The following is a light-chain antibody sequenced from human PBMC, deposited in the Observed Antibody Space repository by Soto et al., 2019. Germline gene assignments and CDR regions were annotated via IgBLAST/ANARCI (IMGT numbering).Light chain of an antibody. CDR1: QSVSSN. J-gene: IGKJ3*01. CDR3: QQYNNWPQIT. Sequence: EIVMTQSPATLSVSPGERATLSCRASQSVSSNLAWYQQKPGQAPRLLIYGASTRATGIPARFSGSGSGTEFTLTISSLQSEDFEVYYCQQYNNWPQITFGPGTKVDIK. CDR2: GAS. V-gene: IGKV3-15*01.